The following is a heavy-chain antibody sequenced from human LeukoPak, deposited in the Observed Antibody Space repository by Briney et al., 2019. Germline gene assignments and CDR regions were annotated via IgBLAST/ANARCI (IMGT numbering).Heavy chain of an antibody. V-gene: IGHV3-66*01. J-gene: IGHJ4*02. Sequence: QPGGSLRLSCAASGFTVSSNYMSWVRQAPGKGLEWVSVIYSGGSTYYADSVKGRFTISRDNSKNTLYLQMNSLRAEDTAVYYCARDFSYDFWSGHPVDYWGQGTLVTVSS. CDR1: GFTVSSNY. CDR2: IYSGGST. D-gene: IGHD3-3*01. CDR3: ARDFSYDFWSGHPVDY.